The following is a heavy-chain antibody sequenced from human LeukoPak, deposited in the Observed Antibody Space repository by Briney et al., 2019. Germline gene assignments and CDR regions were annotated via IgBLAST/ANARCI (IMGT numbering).Heavy chain of an antibody. J-gene: IGHJ4*02. CDR2: IYTSGST. CDR3: ARDRWGAGSRGRYFDY. V-gene: IGHV4-4*07. Sequence: SETLSLTYTVSGGSISSYYWSWIRLPAGKGLEWSGRIYTSGSTNYNPSLKSRVTMSVDTSKNQFSLKLSSVTAADTAVYYCARDRWGAGSRGRYFDYWGQGTLVTVSS. CDR1: GGSISSYY. D-gene: IGHD1-26*01.